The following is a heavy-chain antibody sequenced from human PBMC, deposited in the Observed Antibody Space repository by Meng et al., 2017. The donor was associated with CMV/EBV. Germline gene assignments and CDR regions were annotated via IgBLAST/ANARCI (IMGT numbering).Heavy chain of an antibody. CDR2: IYYSWST. CDR3: ARAQYSSSCDY. D-gene: IGHD6-13*01. Sequence: QEPGPGRWHHSQPLPLTSTVSGGSISGGDYYCSWIRQPPGKGLEWIGYIYYSWSTYYNPSLKSRVTISVDTSKNQFSLKLSSVTAADTAVYYCARAQYSSSCDYWGQGILVTVSS. J-gene: IGHJ4*02. V-gene: IGHV4-30-4*08. CDR1: GGSISGGDYY.